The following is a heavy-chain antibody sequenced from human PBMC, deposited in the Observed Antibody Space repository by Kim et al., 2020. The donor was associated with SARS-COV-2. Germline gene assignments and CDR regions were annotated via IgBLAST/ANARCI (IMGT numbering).Heavy chain of an antibody. CDR1: GDSLRSSSHY. CDR3: ARRGLLGAPG. V-gene: IGHV4-39*01. J-gene: IGHJ6*03. CDR2: IYHSETT. Sequence: SETLSLTCVVSGDSLRSSSHYWVWIRQPPGKGLEWIGSIYHSETTYFNPSLMSRATISVDTSQNQFSLKLTSVTASDTAVYYCARRGLLGAPGWGKGTTV.